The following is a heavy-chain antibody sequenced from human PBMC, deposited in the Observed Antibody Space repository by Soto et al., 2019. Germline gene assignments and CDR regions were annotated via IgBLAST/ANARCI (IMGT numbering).Heavy chain of an antibody. CDR1: GLTVSTNY. CDR2: IYSDGRT. J-gene: IGHJ4*02. V-gene: IGHV3-66*01. Sequence: GGSLRLSCAASGLTVSTNYMSWVRQAPGKGLGWVSVIYSDGRTYHADSVKGRFTISRDNSKNMLYLQMNSLRAEDTAVYYCTVYGGNGAFDSWGQGTLVTVSS. CDR3: TVYGGNGAFDS. D-gene: IGHD4-17*01.